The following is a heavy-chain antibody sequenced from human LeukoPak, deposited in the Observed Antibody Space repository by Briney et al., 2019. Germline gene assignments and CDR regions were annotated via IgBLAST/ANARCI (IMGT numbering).Heavy chain of an antibody. Sequence: GRSLRLSCAASGFTFSSYAMHWVRQAPGKGLEWVAVISYDGSNKYYADSVKGRFTISRDNSKNTLYLQMNSLRAEDTAVYYCVNKWGMVRAFDYWGQGTLVTVSS. CDR1: GFTFSSYA. CDR2: ISYDGSNK. V-gene: IGHV3-30-3*01. D-gene: IGHD3-10*01. CDR3: VNKWGMVRAFDY. J-gene: IGHJ4*02.